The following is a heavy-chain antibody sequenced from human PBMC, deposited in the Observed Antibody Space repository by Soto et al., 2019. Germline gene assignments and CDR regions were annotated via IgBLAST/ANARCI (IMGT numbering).Heavy chain of an antibody. J-gene: IGHJ4*02. CDR1: GFTFSSYA. CDR2: ITGVGTNA. CDR3: VRIHDSTANFDY. D-gene: IGHD3-22*01. V-gene: IGHV3-23*01. Sequence: DVPVLESGGGMVQPGGSLRLSCAASGFTFSSYAMGWVRQAPGKGLEWVSSITGVGTNAYYADSVRGRVTFSRDNSRNTLYLQMNSLRVEDTALYYCVRIHDSTANFDYWGQGTLVTVSS.